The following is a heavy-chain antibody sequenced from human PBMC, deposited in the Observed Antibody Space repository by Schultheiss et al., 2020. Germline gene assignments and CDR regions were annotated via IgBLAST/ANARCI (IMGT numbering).Heavy chain of an antibody. J-gene: IGHJ1*01. D-gene: IGHD3-3*02. CDR3: ARGTLGYFQR. CDR1: GGSISGGDYY. V-gene: IGHV4-31*03. CDR2: IYYSGST. Sequence: SATMSLTCTVSGGSISGGDYYWSWIRQHPGKGLEWIGFIYYSGSTYYNPSLKSRVTISVDTSKNQFSLKLSSVTAADTAVYYCARGTLGYFQRWGQGTLVTVAS.